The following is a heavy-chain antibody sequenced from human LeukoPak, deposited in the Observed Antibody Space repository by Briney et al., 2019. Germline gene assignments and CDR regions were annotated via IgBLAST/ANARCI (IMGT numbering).Heavy chain of an antibody. Sequence: SEALSLTCTVSGGSISSYYWSWIRQPPGKGLEWIGYIYYSGSTNYNPSLKSRVTISVDTSKNQFSLKLSSVTAADTAVYYCTREPESGSYNDYWGQGTLVTVSS. CDR1: GGSISSYY. J-gene: IGHJ4*02. CDR3: TREPESGSYNDY. V-gene: IGHV4-59*01. CDR2: IYYSGST. D-gene: IGHD3-10*01.